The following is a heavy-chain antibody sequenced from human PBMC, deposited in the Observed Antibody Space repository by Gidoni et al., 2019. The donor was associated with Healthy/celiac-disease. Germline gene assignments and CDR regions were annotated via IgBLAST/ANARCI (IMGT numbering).Heavy chain of an antibody. CDR3: ARDLIYCSGGSCYSYYFDY. V-gene: IGHV4-30-4*01. CDR2: LYYSGST. D-gene: IGHD2-15*01. CDR1: GGSISSGDYY. Sequence: QVPLQESGPGLVTPSQTLSLTCTVSGGSISSGDYYRSWIRQPPGKGLEWIGYLYYSGSTYYNPSLKSRVTISVDTSKNQFSLKLSSVTAADTAVYYCARDLIYCSGGSCYSYYFDYWGQGTLVTVSS. J-gene: IGHJ4*02.